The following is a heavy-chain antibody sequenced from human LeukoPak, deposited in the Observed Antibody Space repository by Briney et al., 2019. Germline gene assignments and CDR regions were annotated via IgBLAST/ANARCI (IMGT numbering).Heavy chain of an antibody. Sequence: GGSLRLSCAASGFTLSSYWMHWVRQAPGKGLVWVSHINSEGSRTNYADSVKGRFTISRDNAKNSLYLQMNSLRAEDTAVYYCALFGYSPDAFDIWGQGTMVTVSS. CDR2: INSEGSRT. CDR1: GFTLSSYW. J-gene: IGHJ3*02. D-gene: IGHD3-22*01. V-gene: IGHV3-74*01. CDR3: ALFGYSPDAFDI.